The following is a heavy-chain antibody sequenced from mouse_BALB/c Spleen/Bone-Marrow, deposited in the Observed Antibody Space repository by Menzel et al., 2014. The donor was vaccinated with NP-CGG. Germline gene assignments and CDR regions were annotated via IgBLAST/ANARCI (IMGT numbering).Heavy chain of an antibody. CDR3: VRKYGKGGDY. D-gene: IGHD2-10*02. CDR1: GYTFTGYW. Sequence: VQLQQSGAELVRPGASVKLSCKASGYTFTGYWMNWVKQRPGQGLEWIGMIDPSDSETHYNQIFKDKATLTVDESSSTAYMQLGSLTSEDSAVYYCVRKYGKGGDYWGQGTTLTVSS. J-gene: IGHJ2*01. CDR2: IDPSDSET. V-gene: IGHV1-61*01.